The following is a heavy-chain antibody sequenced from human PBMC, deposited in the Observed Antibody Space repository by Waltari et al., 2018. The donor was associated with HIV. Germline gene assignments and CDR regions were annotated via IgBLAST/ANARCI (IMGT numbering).Heavy chain of an antibody. CDR1: GINSNT. D-gene: IGHD3-9*01. Sequence: QVQLVQSGAEVKKPGASVKVSCRASGINSNTIRWVRQAPGQGLWLLGCINVGSMFIICSQVFQDILTFIRDTSETTIFMEVRGLKSEDTALYVCAGGSDWLGNVLEIWGQGTLVTVSS. CDR2: INVGSMFI. CDR3: AGGSDWLGNVLEI. J-gene: IGHJ4*02. V-gene: IGHV1-3*01.